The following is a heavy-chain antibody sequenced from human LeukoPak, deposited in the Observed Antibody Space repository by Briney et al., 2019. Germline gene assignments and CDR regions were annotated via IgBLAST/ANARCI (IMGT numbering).Heavy chain of an antibody. CDR1: GGSISGYY. CDR3: ARGGSGYDYFDY. D-gene: IGHD5-12*01. J-gene: IGHJ4*02. CDR2: IYTSGST. V-gene: IGHV4-4*07. Sequence: PSETLSLTCTVSGGSISGYYWSWIRQPAGKGLEWIGRIYTSGSTNYNPSLKGRVTILVDKSKNQFSLKLSSVTAADTAVYYCARGGSGYDYFDYWGQGTLVTVSS.